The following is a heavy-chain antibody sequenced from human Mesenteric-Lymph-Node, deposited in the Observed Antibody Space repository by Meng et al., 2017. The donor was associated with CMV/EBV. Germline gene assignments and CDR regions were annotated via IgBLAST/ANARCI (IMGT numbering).Heavy chain of an antibody. CDR1: GGTISSYY. CDR2: IYYSRTT. J-gene: IGHJ4*02. Sequence: AETLSLTCTVSGGTISSYYWSWIRQPPGKGLEWIGYIYYSRTTNYNPSLKRRVTISVDTSKNQFSLELTAVTAADTAVYYCARAGGRITYFDQWGQGTLVTVSS. V-gene: IGHV4-59*01. D-gene: IGHD1-26*01. CDR3: ARAGGRITYFDQ.